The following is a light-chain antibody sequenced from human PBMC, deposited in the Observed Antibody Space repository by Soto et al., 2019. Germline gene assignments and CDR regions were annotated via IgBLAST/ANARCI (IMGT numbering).Light chain of an antibody. CDR1: SSDVGGYNY. Sequence: QSALTQPASGSGSPGQSVTISCTGTSSDVGGYNYGSLHQHHPRKAPQLIDYDVTNPPSGVSTPFSGSKSGNTASLTISGLQPEDEADYYCSSYTTGNTRQIVFGTGTKVTVL. J-gene: IGLJ1*01. CDR3: SSYTTGNTRQIV. V-gene: IGLV2-14*03. CDR2: DVT.